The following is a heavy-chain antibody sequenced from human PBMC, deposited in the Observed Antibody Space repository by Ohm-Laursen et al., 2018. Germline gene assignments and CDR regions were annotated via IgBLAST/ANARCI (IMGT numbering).Heavy chain of an antibody. CDR1: GFSFSDYE. Sequence: SLRLSCAASGFSFSDYEMNWVRQAPGKGLEWVSYISSSAGGVSYADSVKGRFTISRDNAKNSLYLQMNSLRAEDTALYYCAKGGPTSGSYYNVDYWGQGTLVTVSS. CDR2: ISSSAGGV. J-gene: IGHJ4*02. CDR3: AKGGPTSGSYYNVDY. V-gene: IGHV3-48*03. D-gene: IGHD1-26*01.